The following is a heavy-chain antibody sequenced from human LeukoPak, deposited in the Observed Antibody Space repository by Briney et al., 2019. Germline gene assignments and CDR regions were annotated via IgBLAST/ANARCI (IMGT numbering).Heavy chain of an antibody. V-gene: IGHV4-4*07. CDR2: IYTSGST. D-gene: IGHD2-2*01. CDR3: ARDSIVVVPAATELLYYYYYMDV. CDR1: GGSISSYY. Sequence: SETLSLTCTVSGGSISSYYWSWIRQPAGKGLEWIGRIYTSGSTNYNPSLKSRVTMSVDTSKNQFSLKLSSVTAADTAVYYCARDSIVVVPAATELLYYYYYMDVWGKGTTVTISS. J-gene: IGHJ6*03.